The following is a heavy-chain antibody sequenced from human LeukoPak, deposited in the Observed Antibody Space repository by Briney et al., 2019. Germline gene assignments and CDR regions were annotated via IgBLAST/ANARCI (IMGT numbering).Heavy chain of an antibody. Sequence: HPGGSLRLSCAASGFTFSNAWMSWVRQAPGKGLEWVGRIKSKTDGGTTDYAAPVKGRFTISRDDSKNTLYLQMNSLKTEDTAVYYCTTEGIVVVPAAIDYWGQGTLVTVSS. CDR1: GFTFSNAW. V-gene: IGHV3-15*01. J-gene: IGHJ4*02. CDR2: IKSKTDGGTT. D-gene: IGHD2-2*01. CDR3: TTEGIVVVPAAIDY.